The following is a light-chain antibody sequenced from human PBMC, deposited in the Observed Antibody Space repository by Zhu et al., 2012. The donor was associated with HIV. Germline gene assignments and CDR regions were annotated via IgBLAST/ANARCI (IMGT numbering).Light chain of an antibody. CDR3: LQSYTTPYT. J-gene: IGKJ2*01. CDR2: ATS. Sequence: DIQMTQSPSSLSVSVGDRVTITCRASQSIGQYLHWYQQKSGKAPKLLIYATSTLQSRVPSRFSGNGFGTDFTLTISSLQPEDFATYYCLQSYTTPYTFGQGTNLEIK. CDR1: QSIGQY. V-gene: IGKV1-39*01.